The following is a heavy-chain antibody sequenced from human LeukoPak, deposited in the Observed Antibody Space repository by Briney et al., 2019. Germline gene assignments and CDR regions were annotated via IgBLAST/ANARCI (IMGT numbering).Heavy chain of an antibody. CDR3: ARATGVVVIGYYYYGMDV. J-gene: IGHJ6*02. CDR2: ISSSSSYI. V-gene: IGHV3-21*01. Sequence: GGSLRLSCAASGFTFSSYSMNWVRQAPGKGLEWVSSISSSSSYIYYADSVKGRFTISRDNAKNSLYLQMSSLRAEDTAVYYCARATGVVVIGYYYYGMDVWGQGTTVTVSS. CDR1: GFTFSSYS. D-gene: IGHD3-22*01.